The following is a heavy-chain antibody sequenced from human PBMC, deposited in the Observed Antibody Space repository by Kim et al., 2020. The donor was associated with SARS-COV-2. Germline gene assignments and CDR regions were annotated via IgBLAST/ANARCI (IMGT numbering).Heavy chain of an antibody. D-gene: IGHD5-18*01. CDR3: ARLPDTAMAEFDY. J-gene: IGHJ4*02. V-gene: IGHV4-59*08. CDR2: IYYSGST. CDR1: GGSISSYY. Sequence: SETLSLTCTVSGGSISSYYWSWIRQPPGKGLEWIGYIYYSGSTNYNPSLKSRVTISVDTSKNQFSLKLSSVTAADTAVYYCARLPDTAMAEFDYWGQGTL.